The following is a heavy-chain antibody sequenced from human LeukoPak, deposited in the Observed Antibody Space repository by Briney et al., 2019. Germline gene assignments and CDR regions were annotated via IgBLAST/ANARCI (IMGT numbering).Heavy chain of an antibody. CDR2: INSDRSST. Sequence: GGSLRLSCAASGFTFSGYWMHWVRQAPGKGLVWVSRINSDRSSTSYADSVKGRFTISRDNAKNTLYLQMNSLRAEDTAVYYCAREGSVDDAFDIWGQGTMVTVSS. CDR1: GFTFSGYW. V-gene: IGHV3-74*01. CDR3: AREGSVDDAFDI. J-gene: IGHJ3*02.